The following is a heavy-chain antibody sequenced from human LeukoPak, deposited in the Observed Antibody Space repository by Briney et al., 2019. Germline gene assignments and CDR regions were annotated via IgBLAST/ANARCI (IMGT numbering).Heavy chain of an antibody. CDR1: GYTLTELS. J-gene: IGHJ4*02. V-gene: IGHV1-24*01. D-gene: IGHD3-10*01. CDR3: ARDGSGSYYKPADY. Sequence: GASVKVSCKVSGYTLTELSMHWVRQAPGKGLEWMGGFDPEDGETIYAQKFQGRVTMTEDTSTGTAYMELSSLRSEDTAVYYCARDGSGSYYKPADYWGQGTLVTVSS. CDR2: FDPEDGET.